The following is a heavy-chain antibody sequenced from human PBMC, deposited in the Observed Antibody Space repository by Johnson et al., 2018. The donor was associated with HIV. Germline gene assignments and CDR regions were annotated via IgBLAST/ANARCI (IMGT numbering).Heavy chain of an antibody. CDR2: SGSGGRT. V-gene: IGHV3-53*01. CDR1: GFTVSSNY. CDR3: ARTNWNDDAGGAIDI. J-gene: IGHJ3*02. D-gene: IGHD1-1*01. Sequence: VQLVESGGGLIQPGGSLRLSCAASGFTVSSNYMSWVRQAPGKGLEWVSAISGSGGRTYSADSVKGRFTISRDNSKNTLYLQMNSLRAEDTAVYYCARTNWNDDAGGAIDIWGQGTTVTVSS.